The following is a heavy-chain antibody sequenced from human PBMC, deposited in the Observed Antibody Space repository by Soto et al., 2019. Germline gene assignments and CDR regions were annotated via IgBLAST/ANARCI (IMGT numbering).Heavy chain of an antibody. CDR1: GLTFTSSA. Sequence: GDSGKEFFNASGLTFTSSALQLVRQARGQRLEWIGWIVVGSGNTNYAQKFQERVTITRDMSTSTAYMELRSLGSEDTAVYYCAKDYGDWTGSYYYGMDVWGHGTTVTVSS. J-gene: IGHJ6*01. CDR3: AKDYGDWTGSYYYGMDV. D-gene: IGHD4-17*01. V-gene: IGHV1-58*01. CDR2: IVVGSGNT.